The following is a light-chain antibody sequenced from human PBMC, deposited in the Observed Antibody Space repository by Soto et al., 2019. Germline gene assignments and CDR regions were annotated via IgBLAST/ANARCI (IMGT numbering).Light chain of an antibody. Sequence: DIVLTQSPLSLPVIPGEPASICCRSSQSLLNSNGYNYLDWYLQKPGQSPQLLIFLASNRASGVPDRFSGSGSGTDFTLKISRVEAEDVGVYYCMQAQQTRTFGQGTKMEI. V-gene: IGKV2-28*01. J-gene: IGKJ1*01. CDR1: QSLLNSNGYNY. CDR2: LAS. CDR3: MQAQQTRT.